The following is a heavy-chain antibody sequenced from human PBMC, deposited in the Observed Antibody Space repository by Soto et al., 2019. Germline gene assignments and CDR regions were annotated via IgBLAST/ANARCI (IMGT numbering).Heavy chain of an antibody. CDR3: ARALFERTIFGVAIIGIGWLYYMDV. V-gene: IGHV1-8*01. J-gene: IGHJ6*03. Sequence: ASVKVSCKASGYTFTSYDINWVRQATGQGLEWMGWMNPNSGNTGYAQKFQGRVTMTRNTSISTAYMELSSLRSEDTAVYYCARALFERTIFGVAIIGIGWLYYMDVWGKGTTVTVSS. CDR1: GYTFTSYD. D-gene: IGHD3-3*01. CDR2: MNPNSGNT.